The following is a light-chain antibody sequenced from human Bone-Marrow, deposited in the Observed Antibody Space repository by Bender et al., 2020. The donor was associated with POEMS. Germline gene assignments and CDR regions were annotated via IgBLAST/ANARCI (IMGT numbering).Light chain of an antibody. V-gene: IGLV3-1*01. J-gene: IGLJ2*01. CDR3: RAWDTYSVI. CDR1: DLGDKY. Sequence: SYEVTQPPSVSVSPGQTASITCSGDDLGDKYVAWYQQKPGQSPVLVIYQDTKRPSGIPERFSGSNSGNTATLTISGTQAMDDADYYCRAWDTYSVIFGGGTKLTVL. CDR2: QDT.